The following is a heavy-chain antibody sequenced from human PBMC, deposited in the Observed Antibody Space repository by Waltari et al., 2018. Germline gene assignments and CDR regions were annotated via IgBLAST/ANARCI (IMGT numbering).Heavy chain of an antibody. D-gene: IGHD3-16*02. CDR1: GFTFDDYA. V-gene: IGHV3-9*01. CDR3: ARTFGGVIVIQGYFDY. J-gene: IGHJ4*02. CDR2: ISWNSGSI. Sequence: EVQLVESGGGLVQPGRSLRLSCAASGFTFDDYAMHWVRQAPGKGLEWVSGISWNSGSIGYADSVKGRFTISRDNAKNSLYLQMNSLRAEDTALYYCARTFGGVIVIQGYFDYWGQGTLVTVSS.